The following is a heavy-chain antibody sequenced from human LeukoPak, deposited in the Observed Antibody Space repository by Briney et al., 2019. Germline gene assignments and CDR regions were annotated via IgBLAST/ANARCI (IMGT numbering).Heavy chain of an antibody. CDR2: ISGSGGNT. Sequence: GGSLRLSRAASGYTFSSYAVSWVRDAPGKGLEWVSGISGSGGNTYYADSVKGRFPISRDNSKNSLSLQVSSLRAEDTAVYYCAKTNGYYSDWGQGTLVTVSS. CDR1: GYTFSSYA. J-gene: IGHJ4*02. V-gene: IGHV3-23*01. CDR3: AKTNGYYSD. D-gene: IGHD3-22*01.